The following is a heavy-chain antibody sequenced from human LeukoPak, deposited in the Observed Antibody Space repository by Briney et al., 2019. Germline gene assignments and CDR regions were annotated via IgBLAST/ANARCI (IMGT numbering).Heavy chain of an antibody. J-gene: IGHJ5*02. D-gene: IGHD6-13*01. CDR1: GGSISSGSYY. CDR3: ASPGYTSSTWFDP. V-gene: IGHV4-39*01. CDR2: IYYSGRT. Sequence: SETLSLTCTVSGGSISSGSYYWGWIRQPPGKGLEWIGSIYYSGRTYYNPSLKSRVTISVDTSKNQFSLKLRSVTAADTAVYYCASPGYTSSTWFDPWGQGTLVTVSS.